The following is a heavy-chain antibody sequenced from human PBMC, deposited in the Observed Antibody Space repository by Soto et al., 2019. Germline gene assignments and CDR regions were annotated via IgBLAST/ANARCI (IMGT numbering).Heavy chain of an antibody. CDR1: GFTFSTYA. CDR3: ARYSITMVRGVRYGMDV. Sequence: EVQLLESAGSLVQPGGSLIVACAASGFTFSTYAMNWVRQAPGKGLEWVSTISGSGGTTYYADSVKGRFTISRDNSKNTLYLQMNSLRAEDTAVYYCARYSITMVRGVRYGMDVWGQGTTVTVSS. V-gene: IGHV3-23*01. D-gene: IGHD3-10*01. CDR2: ISGSGGTT. J-gene: IGHJ6*02.